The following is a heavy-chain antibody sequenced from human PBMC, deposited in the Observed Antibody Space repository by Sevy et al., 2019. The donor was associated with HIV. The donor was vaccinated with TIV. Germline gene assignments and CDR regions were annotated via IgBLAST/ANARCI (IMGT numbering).Heavy chain of an antibody. Sequence: GGSLRLSCAASGFTFDDYAMHWVRQAPGKGLEWVSGISWTSGSIGYADSVKGRFTISRDNAKNSLYLQMNSLRAEGTALYYCAKALDSSGSLVLDYWGQGTLVTVSS. J-gene: IGHJ4*02. V-gene: IGHV3-9*01. CDR3: AKALDSSGSLVLDY. D-gene: IGHD3-22*01. CDR2: ISWTSGSI. CDR1: GFTFDDYA.